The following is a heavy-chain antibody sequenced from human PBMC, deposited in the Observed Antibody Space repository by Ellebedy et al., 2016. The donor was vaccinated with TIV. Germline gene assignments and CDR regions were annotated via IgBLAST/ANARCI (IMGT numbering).Heavy chain of an antibody. CDR1: GGSISSYY. J-gene: IGHJ6*02. V-gene: IGHV4-59*01. CDR2: IYYSVSI. Sequence: MPSETLSLTCTVSGGSISSYYWSWIRQPPGKGLEWLGYIYYSVSIKYNPSLKSRVTISVDTSKNQFSLKLSSLTAADTAVYYCARALNHGGMDVWGQGTTVTVSS. CDR3: ARALNHGGMDV. D-gene: IGHD1-14*01.